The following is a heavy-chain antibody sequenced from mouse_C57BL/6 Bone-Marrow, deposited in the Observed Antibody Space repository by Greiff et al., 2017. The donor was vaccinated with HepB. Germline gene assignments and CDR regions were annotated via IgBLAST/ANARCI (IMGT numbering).Heavy chain of an antibody. J-gene: IGHJ4*01. Sequence: LMESGAELVKPGASVKLSCTASGFNIKDYYMHWVKQRTEQGLEWIGRIDPEDGETKYAPKFQGKATITADTSSNTAYLQPSSLTSEDTAVYYSSSGQADYYAMDYWGQGTSVTVSS. CDR2: IDPEDGET. V-gene: IGHV14-2*01. CDR1: GFNIKDYY. D-gene: IGHD3-2*02. CDR3: SSGQADYYAMDY.